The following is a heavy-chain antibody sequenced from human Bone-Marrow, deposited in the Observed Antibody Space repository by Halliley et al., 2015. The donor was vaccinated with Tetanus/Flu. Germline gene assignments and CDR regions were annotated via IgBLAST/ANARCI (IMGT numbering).Heavy chain of an antibody. J-gene: IGHJ6*02. CDR2: IFYDGST. D-gene: IGHD5-12*01. V-gene: IGHV4-31*02. Sequence: YIFYDGSTHYNPSLRSRVTMAVARSKNQFSLHLSSVTAADTAVYYCSRMRDSGHQTFYYYGMDVWGQGTTVTVSS. CDR3: SRMRDSGHQTFYYYGMDV.